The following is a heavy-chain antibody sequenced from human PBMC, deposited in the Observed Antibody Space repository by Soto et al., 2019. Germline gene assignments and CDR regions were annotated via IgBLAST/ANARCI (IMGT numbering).Heavy chain of an antibody. CDR2: INAGNGDT. J-gene: IGHJ4*02. V-gene: IGHV1-3*01. Sequence: QVQLVQSGAEVRKPGASVKVSCKASGYTFTNYAMHWVRQAPGQRLEWMGWINAGNGDTKYSVKFQGRVTITRDTSASTAYMDLTSLRSEDTAVYYCARGVGQFDYWGQGTLVTVSS. D-gene: IGHD3-10*01. CDR1: GYTFTNYA. CDR3: ARGVGQFDY.